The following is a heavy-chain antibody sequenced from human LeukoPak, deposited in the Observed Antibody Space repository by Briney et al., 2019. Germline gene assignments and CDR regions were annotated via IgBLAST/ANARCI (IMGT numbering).Heavy chain of an antibody. CDR1: GYTFTGYY. V-gene: IGHV1-18*04. J-gene: IGHJ4*02. CDR2: ISDYSGKT. D-gene: IGHD4-11*01. CDR3: AREGATDYYFDY. Sequence: ASVKVSCKASGYTFTGYYKHWVRQAPGRGLEWMGWISDYSGKTKYAQNFQGRVTMTTDTSTNTAYMELRSLRSDDTAVYYCAREGATDYYFDYWGQGTLVTVSS.